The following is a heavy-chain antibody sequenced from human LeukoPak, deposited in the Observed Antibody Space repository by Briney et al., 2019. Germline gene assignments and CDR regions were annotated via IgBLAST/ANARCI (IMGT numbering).Heavy chain of an antibody. CDR2: IYHSGST. CDR3: ARVFQTADFWSGYYRGSREGYYYGMDV. CDR1: GGSISSGGYS. V-gene: IGHV4-30-2*01. Sequence: SETLSLSCAVSGGSISSGGYSWSWIRQPPGKGLEWIGYIYHSGSTYYNPSLKSRVTISVDRSKNQFSLKLSSVTAADTAVYYCARVFQTADFWSGYYRGSREGYYYGMDVWGQGTTVTVSS. D-gene: IGHD3-3*01. J-gene: IGHJ6*02.